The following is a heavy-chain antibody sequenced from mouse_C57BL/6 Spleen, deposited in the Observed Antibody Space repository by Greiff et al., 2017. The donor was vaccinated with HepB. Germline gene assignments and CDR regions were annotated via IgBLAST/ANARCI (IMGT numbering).Heavy chain of an antibody. D-gene: IGHD2-5*01. CDR2: LNPNNGGT. J-gene: IGHJ4*01. CDR3: SRGHYSNLGAMDY. Sequence: QVQLQQPGTELVKPGASVKLSCKASGYTFTSYWMHWVKQRPGQGLEWIGNLNPNNGGTIYNQKFKGKATLTVDKSSSTAYMELRSLTSEDTAVYYCSRGHYSNLGAMDYWGQGTSVTVSS. V-gene: IGHV1-53*01. CDR1: GYTFTSYW.